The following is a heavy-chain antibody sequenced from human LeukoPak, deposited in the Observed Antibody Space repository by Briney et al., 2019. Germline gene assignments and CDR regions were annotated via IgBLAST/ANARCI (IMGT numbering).Heavy chain of an antibody. CDR2: IYYSGST. V-gene: IGHV4-59*01. D-gene: IGHD3-3*02. J-gene: IGHJ4*02. Sequence: SETLSLTCTVSGGSISTYYWSWIRQSPGKGLEWIGYIYYSGSTNYNPSLKSRVTISVDTSRNQFSLKLSSVTAADTAVYYCARGTLAYYFDYRGQGTLVTVSS. CDR3: ARGTLAYYFDY. CDR1: GGSISTYY.